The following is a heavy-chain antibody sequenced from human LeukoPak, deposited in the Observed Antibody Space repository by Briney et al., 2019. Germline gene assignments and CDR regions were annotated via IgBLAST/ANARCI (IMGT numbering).Heavy chain of an antibody. CDR2: IIPIFGTA. CDR1: GGTFSSDA. D-gene: IGHD5-12*01. V-gene: IGHV1-69*01. CDR3: APEARYSGYDSGY. J-gene: IGHJ4*02. Sequence: SVKVSCKXSGGTFSSDAISWVRQAPGQGLEWMGGIIPIFGTANYAQKFQGRVTITADESTSTAYMELSSLRSEDTAVYYCAPEARYSGYDSGYWGQGTLVTVSS.